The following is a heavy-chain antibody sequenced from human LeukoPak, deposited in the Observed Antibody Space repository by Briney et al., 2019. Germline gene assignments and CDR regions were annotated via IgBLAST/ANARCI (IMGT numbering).Heavy chain of an antibody. CDR3: ARDPAAAGTVWFDP. Sequence: KSGGSLRLSCAASGSTFSSYAMNWVRQAPGKGLEWVSSITTSSSYIYYADSVKGRFTISRDDAKNSLYLQMNSLRAEDTAVYYCARDPAAAGTVWFDPWGQGTLVTVSS. J-gene: IGHJ5*02. D-gene: IGHD6-13*01. V-gene: IGHV3-21*01. CDR2: ITTSSSYI. CDR1: GSTFSSYA.